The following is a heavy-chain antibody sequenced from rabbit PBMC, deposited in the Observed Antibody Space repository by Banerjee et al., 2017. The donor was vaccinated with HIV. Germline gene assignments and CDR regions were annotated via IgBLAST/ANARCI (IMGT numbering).Heavy chain of an antibody. V-gene: IGHV1S40*01. CDR3: ARAPNTAPHGMNL. D-gene: IGHD4-2*01. Sequence: QSLEESGGGLVQPGASLTLTCKASGFTIRSSYYMCFFRQAPGKGLEWIGCIHIGTGSAYYASWVISRFTISKTSSTTVTLQMTSLTAADTATYFCARAPNTAPHGMNLWGQGTLVTVS. J-gene: IGHJ4*01. CDR2: IHIGTGSA. CDR1: GFTIRSSYY.